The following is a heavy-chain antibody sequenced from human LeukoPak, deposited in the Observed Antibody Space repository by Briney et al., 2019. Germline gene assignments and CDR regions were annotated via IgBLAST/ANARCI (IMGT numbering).Heavy chain of an antibody. CDR1: GYTFTSYG. CDR2: ISAYNGNT. Sequence: ASVKVSCKASGYTFTSYGISWVRQAPGQGLEWMGWISAYNGNTDYAQKLQGRVTMTTDTSTSTAYMELRSLRSDDTAVYYCARDSPRTMVLGVIDHPFDYWGQGTLVTVSS. J-gene: IGHJ4*02. V-gene: IGHV1-18*01. D-gene: IGHD3-10*01. CDR3: ARDSPRTMVLGVIDHPFDY.